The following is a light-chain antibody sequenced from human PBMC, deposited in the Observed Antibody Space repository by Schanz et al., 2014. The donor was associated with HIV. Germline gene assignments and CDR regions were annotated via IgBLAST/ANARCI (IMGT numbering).Light chain of an antibody. CDR2: GAS. V-gene: IGKV3-15*01. J-gene: IGKJ5*01. CDR1: QSVSSK. CDR3: QQRSNWPPSIT. Sequence: EIVMTQSPATLSVSPGEGATLSCRASQSVSSKLAWYQQKPGQAPRLIIYGASTRATGIPVRFSGSGSGTDFTLTISSLEPEDFAVYYCQQRSNWPPSITFGQGTRLEIK.